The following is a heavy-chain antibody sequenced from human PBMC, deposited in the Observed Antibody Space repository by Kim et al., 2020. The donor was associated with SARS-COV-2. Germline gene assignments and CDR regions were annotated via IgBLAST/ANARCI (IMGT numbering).Heavy chain of an antibody. V-gene: IGHV1-8*01. Sequence: ASVKVSCKASGYTFTSYDINWGRQATGQGLEWMGWMNPNSGNTGYAQKFQGRVTMTRNTSISTAYMELSSLRSEDTAVYYCARSQFLMYEFDYWGQGTLVTVSS. J-gene: IGHJ4*02. CDR2: MNPNSGNT. CDR1: GYTFTSYD. CDR3: ARSQFLMYEFDY. D-gene: IGHD2-8*01.